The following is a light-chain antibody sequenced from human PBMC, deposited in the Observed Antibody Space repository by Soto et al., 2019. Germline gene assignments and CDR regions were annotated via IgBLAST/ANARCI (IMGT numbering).Light chain of an antibody. CDR3: MQGTHWPTT. Sequence: VLTQSPLSVSVTVGQPASISCRSSRGLVFSDGNTYLQWFQQRPGQSPRRLIDNISNRASGVPDRFSGSGSGTDFTLEISRVEAEDVGVYYCMQGTHWPTTFGQGTKVDIK. J-gene: IGKJ1*01. V-gene: IGKV2-30*01. CDR1: RGLVFSDGNTY. CDR2: NIS.